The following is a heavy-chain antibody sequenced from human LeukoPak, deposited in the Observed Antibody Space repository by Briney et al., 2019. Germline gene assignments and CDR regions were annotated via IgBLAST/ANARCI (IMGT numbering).Heavy chain of an antibody. CDR2: ISGGST. V-gene: IGHV3-38-3*01. CDR3: KKDRNVLRYFDWLLSVTSSPYY. CDR1: GFTVSSNE. J-gene: IGHJ4*02. Sequence: GGSLRLSCAASGFTVSSNEMSWVRQAPGKGLEWVSSISGGSTYYADSRKGRFTISRDNSKNTLYLQMNSLRAEDTAVYYCKKDRNVLRYFDWLLSVTSSPYYWGQGTLVTVSS. D-gene: IGHD3-9*01.